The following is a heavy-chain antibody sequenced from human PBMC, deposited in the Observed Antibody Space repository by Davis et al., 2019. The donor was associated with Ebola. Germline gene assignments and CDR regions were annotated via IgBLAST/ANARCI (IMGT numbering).Heavy chain of an antibody. J-gene: IGHJ4*02. D-gene: IGHD1-26*01. V-gene: IGHV3-9*01. CDR1: GFTFDDYA. CDR2: ISWNSGSI. CDR3: ARERAPTYFDY. Sequence: SLKISCAASGFTFDDYAMHWVRQAPGKGLEWVSGISWNSGSIGYADSVKGRFTISRDNAKNSLYLQMNSLRAEDTAVYYCARERAPTYFDYWGQGTLVTVSS.